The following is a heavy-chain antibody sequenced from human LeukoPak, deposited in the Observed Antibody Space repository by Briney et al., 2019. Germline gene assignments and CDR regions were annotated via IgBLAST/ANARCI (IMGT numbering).Heavy chain of an antibody. CDR1: GGSISSGSFY. Sequence: PSETLSLTCTVSGGSISSGSFYWSWIRQPPGKGLEWIGYIFYLGSTYYNLSLKSRVTMSVDTSKNQFSLKLRSVTAADTAVYYCARKYPDHWFDPWGQGTLVTVSS. J-gene: IGHJ5*02. V-gene: IGHV4-30-4*01. CDR2: IFYLGST. D-gene: IGHD2/OR15-2a*01. CDR3: ARKYPDHWFDP.